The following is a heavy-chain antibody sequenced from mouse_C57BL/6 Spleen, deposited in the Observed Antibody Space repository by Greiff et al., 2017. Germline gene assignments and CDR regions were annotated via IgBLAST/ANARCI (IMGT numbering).Heavy chain of an antibody. V-gene: IGHV3-6*01. CDR2: ISYDGSN. D-gene: IGHD2-12*01. CDR3: ARDYDGGLAY. CDR1: GYSITSGYY. J-gene: IGHJ3*01. Sequence: DVKLQESGPGLVKPSQSLSLTCSVTGYSITSGYYWNWIRQFPGNKLEWMGYISYDGSNNYNPSLKNRISITRDTSKNQFFLKLNSVTTEDTATYYCARDYDGGLAYWGQGTLVTVSA.